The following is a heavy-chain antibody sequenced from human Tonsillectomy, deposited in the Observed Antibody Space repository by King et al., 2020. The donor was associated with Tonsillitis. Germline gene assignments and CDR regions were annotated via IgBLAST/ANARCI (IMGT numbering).Heavy chain of an antibody. CDR2: ISTSSNII. CDR1: GFTFSSYS. V-gene: IGHV3-48*04. J-gene: IGHJ4*02. CDR3: ARDLLWAFDY. Sequence: VQLVESGGGLVQPGGSLGLSCAASGFTFSSYSMNWVRQAPGKGLEWVSYISTSSNIISYADSVKGRFTISTDNAKNSLYLQMNSLRAEDTAVYYCARDLLWAFDYWGQGALVSVSS. D-gene: IGHD3-10*01.